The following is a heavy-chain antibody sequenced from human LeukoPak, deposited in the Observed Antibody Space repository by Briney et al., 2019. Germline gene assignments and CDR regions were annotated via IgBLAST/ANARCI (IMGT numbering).Heavy chain of an antibody. CDR3: ATHYYYDSSGYLPPLDY. CDR1: GGSISSSSYH. CDR2: IYYSGST. D-gene: IGHD3-22*01. V-gene: IGHV4-39*01. J-gene: IGHJ4*02. Sequence: SETLSLTCTVSGGSISSSSYHWGWIRQPPGKGLEWIGSIYYSGSTYYNPSLKSRVTISVDTSKNQFSLKLSSVTAADTAVYYCATHYYYDSSGYLPPLDYWGQGTLVTVSS.